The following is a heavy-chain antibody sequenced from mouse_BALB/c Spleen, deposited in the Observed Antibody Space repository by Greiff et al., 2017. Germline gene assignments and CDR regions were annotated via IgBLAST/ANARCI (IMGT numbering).Heavy chain of an antibody. J-gene: IGHJ3*01. CDR1: GFTFSDYY. Sequence: EVQLVESGGGLVKPGGSLKLSCAASGFTFSDYYMYWVRQTPEKRLEWVATISDGGSYTYYPDSVKGRFTISRDNAKNNLYLQMSSLKSEDTAMYYCARGGLRQRAWFAYWGQGTLVTVSA. CDR3: ARGGLRQRAWFAY. D-gene: IGHD2-4*01. CDR2: ISDGGSYT. V-gene: IGHV5-4*02.